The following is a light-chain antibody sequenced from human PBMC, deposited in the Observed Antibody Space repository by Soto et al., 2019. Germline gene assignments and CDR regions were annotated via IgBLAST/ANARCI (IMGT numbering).Light chain of an antibody. V-gene: IGKV1-5*03. Sequence: DIQMTQSPSTLSASVGDRVTITCRARQSISSWLACYQQKPGKAPKLLIYKASSLERGVPSRFSGSGSGTEFSLTISSLQPDDVATYYCQQYSTFSPAWTLVPRTKVEIK. J-gene: IGKJ1*01. CDR3: QQYSTFSPAWT. CDR2: KAS. CDR1: QSISSW.